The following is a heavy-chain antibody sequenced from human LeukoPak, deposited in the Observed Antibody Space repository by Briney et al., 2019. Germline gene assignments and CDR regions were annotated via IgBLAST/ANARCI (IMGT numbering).Heavy chain of an antibody. CDR2: INPNSGGT. CDR3: ARGIFGESP. CDR1: GYIFPDYY. D-gene: IGHD3-3*01. Sequence: ASVKVSCKGSGYIFPDYYIYWVRQAPGQGLEWMGRINPNSGGTNYAQKFQGRVTMTRDTSISTVYMELSRLRSDDTAVYYCARGIFGESPWGQGTLVTVSS. J-gene: IGHJ5*02. V-gene: IGHV1-2*06.